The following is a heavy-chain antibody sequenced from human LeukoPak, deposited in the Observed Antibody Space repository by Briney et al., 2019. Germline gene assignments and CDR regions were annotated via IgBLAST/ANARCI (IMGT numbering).Heavy chain of an antibody. D-gene: IGHD2-2*02. Sequence: GRSLRLSCAASGFTFDDYAMHWVRQAPGKGLEWVSGISWNSGSIGYADSVKGRFTISRDSSKNTLYLQMNNLKTEDTGVYYCAKALVPTAIQGYYFDYWGQGTLVTVSS. CDR1: GFTFDDYA. V-gene: IGHV3-9*01. CDR2: ISWNSGSI. J-gene: IGHJ4*02. CDR3: AKALVPTAIQGYYFDY.